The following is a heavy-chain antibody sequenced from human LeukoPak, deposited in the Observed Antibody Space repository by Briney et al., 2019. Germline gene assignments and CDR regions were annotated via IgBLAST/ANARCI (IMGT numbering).Heavy chain of an antibody. V-gene: IGHV1-18*01. J-gene: IGHJ4*02. Sequence: ASVKVSCKASGYTFIHYGITWVRQAPGQGLEWMGWISAYNGNTNYAQKFQDRVTMTKDTSTSTAYMELRSLRSEDTAVYYCARDLPFPHLMITFGGVPFDYWGQGTLVTVSS. CDR1: GYTFIHYG. D-gene: IGHD3-16*01. CDR3: ARDLPFPHLMITFGGVPFDY. CDR2: ISAYNGNT.